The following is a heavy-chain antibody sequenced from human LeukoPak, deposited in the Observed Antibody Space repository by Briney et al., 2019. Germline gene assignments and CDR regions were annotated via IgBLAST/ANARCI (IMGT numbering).Heavy chain of an antibody. CDR1: GFTFSSYS. CDR2: ISSSSSYI. J-gene: IGHJ3*02. D-gene: IGHD4-17*01. V-gene: IGHV3-21*01. CDR3: ATYGDADAFDI. Sequence: PGGSLRLSCAASGFTFSSYSMNWVRQAPGRGLEWVSSISSSSSYIYYADSVKGRFTISRDNAKNSLYLQMNSLRAEDTAVYYCATYGDADAFDIWGQGTMVTVSS.